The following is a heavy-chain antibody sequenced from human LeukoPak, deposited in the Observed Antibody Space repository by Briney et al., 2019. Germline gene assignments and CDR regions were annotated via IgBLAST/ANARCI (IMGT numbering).Heavy chain of an antibody. D-gene: IGHD1-14*01. Sequence: EASVNVSCKASGYTFTSYAIHWVRQAPGQRLEWMGWINAGNGNTKCSQKFQGRVTITRDTSASTAYMELSSLKSEDTAVYYCAKAFGSRKAFDFWGQGTMVTVSS. CDR3: AKAFGSRKAFDF. V-gene: IGHV1-3*01. CDR2: INAGNGNT. J-gene: IGHJ3*01. CDR1: GYTFTSYA.